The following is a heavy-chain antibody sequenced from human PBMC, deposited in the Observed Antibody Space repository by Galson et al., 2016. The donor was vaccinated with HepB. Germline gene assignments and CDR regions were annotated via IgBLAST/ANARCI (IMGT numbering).Heavy chain of an antibody. CDR1: GFTFSDYA. Sequence: SLRLSCAASGFTFSDYAMNWVRQAPGKGLEWISYISSRSSTIYYADSVKGRFTISRDNAKNSLFLQMNSLRAEDTAVYYCVRGGDTVIGAAFDVWGQGAMVTVSS. D-gene: IGHD5-18*01. CDR3: VRGGDTVIGAAFDV. J-gene: IGHJ3*01. CDR2: ISSRSSTI. V-gene: IGHV3-48*04.